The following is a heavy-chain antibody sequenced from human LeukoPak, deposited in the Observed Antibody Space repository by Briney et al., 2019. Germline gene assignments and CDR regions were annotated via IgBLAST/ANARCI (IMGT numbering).Heavy chain of an antibody. V-gene: IGHV4-30-4*01. CDR3: ARGVYCSSISCYGSYFDY. CDR2: ISYSGSI. Sequence: SETPSLTCTVSGGSISSGDYYWNWIRQAPGKGLEWVGYISYSGSINYNPSLKSRVTISVDTTKNQFSLKLSSVTAADTAVYYCARGVYCSSISCYGSYFDYWGQGTLDTVSS. D-gene: IGHD2-2*01. CDR1: GGSISSGDYY. J-gene: IGHJ4*02.